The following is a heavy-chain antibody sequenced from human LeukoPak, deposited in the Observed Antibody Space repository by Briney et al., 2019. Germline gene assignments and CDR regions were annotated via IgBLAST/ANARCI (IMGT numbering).Heavy chain of an antibody. CDR1: GFSFTNYW. Sequence: GGSLRLSCAASGFSFTNYWMSWVRQAPGKGLEWVANVKEDGTTKQYVDSVKGRFAISRDNAKNSLYLQMDSLRAEDTAVYYCVSQEVVPHWGQGTLVSVSS. CDR2: VKEDGTTK. J-gene: IGHJ4*02. V-gene: IGHV3-7*01. D-gene: IGHD2-15*01. CDR3: VSQEVVPH.